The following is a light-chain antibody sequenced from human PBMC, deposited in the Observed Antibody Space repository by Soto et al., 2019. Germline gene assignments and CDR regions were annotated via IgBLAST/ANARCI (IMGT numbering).Light chain of an antibody. V-gene: IGLV2-14*01. Sequence: QSVLTQPASVSGSPGQSITISCTGTSSDVGYYNYVSWYQQHPGKAPKLMIYEVSNRPSGVSNRFSGSKSGNTASLTISGVQAEDEGDYYCASYATTTTVVFGGGTKLTVL. CDR2: EVS. CDR3: ASYATTTTVV. J-gene: IGLJ2*01. CDR1: SSDVGYYNY.